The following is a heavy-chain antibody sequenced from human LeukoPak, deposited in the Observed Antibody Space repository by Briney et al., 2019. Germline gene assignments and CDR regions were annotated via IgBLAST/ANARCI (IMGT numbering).Heavy chain of an antibody. Sequence: GGSLRLSCAASGFTFSSYGMHWVRQAPGKGLEWVAVISYDGSNKYYADSVKGRFTISRDNSKNTLYLQMNSLRAEDTAVYYCAKDNSKHSYGYLYYFDYRGQGTLVTVSS. CDR3: AKDNSKHSYGYLYYFDY. CDR2: ISYDGSNK. D-gene: IGHD5-18*01. V-gene: IGHV3-30*18. CDR1: GFTFSSYG. J-gene: IGHJ4*02.